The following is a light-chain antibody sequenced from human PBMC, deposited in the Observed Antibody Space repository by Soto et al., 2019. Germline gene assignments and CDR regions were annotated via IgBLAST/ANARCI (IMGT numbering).Light chain of an antibody. CDR3: CSFTSGNTADG. J-gene: IGLJ1*01. V-gene: IGLV2-14*01. Sequence: QSALTQPGSVSGSPGQSITISCTGTSSDVGAYNYVSWYQQHPGKAPKLMIYEVTNRPSGISTRFSGSKSGNTASLTISGLQAEDEADYYCCSFTSGNTADGFGSGTKVTV. CDR2: EVT. CDR1: SSDVGAYNY.